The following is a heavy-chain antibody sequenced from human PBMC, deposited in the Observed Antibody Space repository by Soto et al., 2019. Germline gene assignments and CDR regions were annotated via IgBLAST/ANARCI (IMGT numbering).Heavy chain of an antibody. CDR2: IIPIFGTA. CDR3: ARACSSSAGFDY. Sequence: ASVKVSCKASGGTFSSYAISWVRQAPGQGLEWMGGIIPIFGTANYAQKFQGRVTITAEKSTSTAYMELSSLRSEDTAVYYCARACSSSAGFDYWGQGTLLTVSS. CDR1: GGTFSSYA. D-gene: IGHD6-6*01. J-gene: IGHJ4*02. V-gene: IGHV1-69*06.